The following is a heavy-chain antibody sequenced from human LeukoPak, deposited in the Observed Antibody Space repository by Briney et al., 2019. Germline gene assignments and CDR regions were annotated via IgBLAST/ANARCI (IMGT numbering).Heavy chain of an antibody. V-gene: IGHV1-18*01. CDR3: ARTKIAAAGTVLNWFDP. J-gene: IGHJ5*02. CDR2: ISAYNGNT. D-gene: IGHD6-13*01. Sequence: ASVKVSCKASGYTFTSYGISWVRQAPGQGLKWMGWISAYNGNTNYAQKLQGRVTMTTDTSTSTAYMELRSLRSDDTAVYYCARTKIAAAGTVLNWFDPWGQGTLVTVSS. CDR1: GYTFTSYG.